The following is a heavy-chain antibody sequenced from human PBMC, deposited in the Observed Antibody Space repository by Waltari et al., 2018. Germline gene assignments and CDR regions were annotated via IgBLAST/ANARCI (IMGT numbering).Heavy chain of an antibody. CDR1: GYTFTSYG. Sequence: QVQLVQSGAEVKKPGASVKVSCKASGYTFTSYGISWVRQAPGQGLEWMGWITTANGNTTYPQKLQGRVTMTTETSTSTAYMELRSLRSDDTAVYYCARARRFLEWFPYFDYWGQGTLVTVSS. CDR3: ARARRFLEWFPYFDY. V-gene: IGHV1-18*01. J-gene: IGHJ4*02. D-gene: IGHD3-3*01. CDR2: ITTANGNT.